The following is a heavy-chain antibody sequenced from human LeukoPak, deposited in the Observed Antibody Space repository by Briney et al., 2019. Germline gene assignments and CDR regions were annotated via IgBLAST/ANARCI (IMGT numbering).Heavy chain of an antibody. CDR2: ISSTGGTA. Sequence: GGSLRLSCAASGFTFSSFGMSWVRQAPGKGLEWVSAISSTGGTAYYADSVKGRFTISRDNSKNTLYLQMNSLRAEDTAVYYCAKVSRWFLRGDAFDIWGQGTMVTVSS. D-gene: IGHD3-22*01. CDR3: AKVSRWFLRGDAFDI. CDR1: GFTFSSFG. J-gene: IGHJ3*02. V-gene: IGHV3-23*01.